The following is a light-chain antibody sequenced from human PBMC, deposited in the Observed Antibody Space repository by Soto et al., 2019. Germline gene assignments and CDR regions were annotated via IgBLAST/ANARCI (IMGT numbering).Light chain of an antibody. Sequence: QSALTQPASVSGSPGQSITISCTGTSSDVGSYNLVTWYHQLPGKAPKLIIYEGTKRPSGVSSRFSGSKSGNTAFLTVSRLQAEDEADYYCCSYTDITTSVVFGRGTKVTVL. CDR3: CSYTDITTSVV. J-gene: IGLJ3*02. V-gene: IGLV2-23*01. CDR1: SSDVGSYNL. CDR2: EGT.